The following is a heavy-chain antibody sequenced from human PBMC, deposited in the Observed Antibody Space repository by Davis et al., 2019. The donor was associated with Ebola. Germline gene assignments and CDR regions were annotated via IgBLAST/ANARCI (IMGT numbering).Heavy chain of an antibody. Sequence: GESLKISCAASGFTVSSNYMSWVRQAPGKGLEWVSYISSSGNTIYYADSVKGRFTISRDNAKNSLYLQMNSLRAEDTAIYYCARGLSAANRWGFYYYYGMDVWGQGTTVTVSS. J-gene: IGHJ6*02. D-gene: IGHD2-2*01. CDR3: ARGLSAANRWGFYYYYGMDV. V-gene: IGHV3-11*04. CDR1: GFTVSSNY. CDR2: ISSSGNTI.